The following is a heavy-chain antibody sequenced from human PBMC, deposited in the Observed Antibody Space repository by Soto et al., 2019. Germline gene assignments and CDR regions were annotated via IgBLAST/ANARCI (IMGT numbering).Heavy chain of an antibody. CDR1: GFSFSSYA. V-gene: IGHV3-33*05. Sequence: GGSLRLCCAASGFSFSSYAMHGVRQAPGEGLQWVASISYLGGHERYSDSVKGRFAISRDTSKNTLYLQMDSLRADDTAVFYCARGPYDNDAFDVWGHGTVVTVSS. J-gene: IGHJ3*01. CDR2: ISYLGGHE. D-gene: IGHD5-12*01. CDR3: ARGPYDNDAFDV.